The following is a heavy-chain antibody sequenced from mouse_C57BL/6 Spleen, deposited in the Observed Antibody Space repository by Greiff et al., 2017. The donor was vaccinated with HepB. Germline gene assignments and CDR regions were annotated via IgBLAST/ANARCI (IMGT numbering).Heavy chain of an antibody. D-gene: IGHD1-1*01. Sequence: QVQLQQSGPELVKPGASVKISCKASGYAFSSSWMNWVKQRPGKGLEWIGRIYPGDGDTNYNGKFKGKATLTADKSSSTAYMQLSSLTSEDSAVYFCAREEVYYYGSSSYYFDYWGQGTTLTVSS. CDR3: AREEVYYYGSSSYYFDY. CDR1: GYAFSSSW. V-gene: IGHV1-82*01. CDR2: IYPGDGDT. J-gene: IGHJ2*01.